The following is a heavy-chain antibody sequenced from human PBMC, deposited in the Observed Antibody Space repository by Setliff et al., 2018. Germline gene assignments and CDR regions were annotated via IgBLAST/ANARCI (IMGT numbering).Heavy chain of an antibody. CDR3: ARGYCSGGSCYEGSFDY. Sequence: SVKVSCKASGGTFSSYAISWVRQAPGQGLEWMGGIIPIFGTANYAQKFQGRVTITTDKSTSTAYMELSSLRSEDTAVYYCARGYCSGGSCYEGSFDYWGQGTLVTVSS. J-gene: IGHJ4*02. CDR2: IIPIFGTA. V-gene: IGHV1-69*05. D-gene: IGHD2-15*01. CDR1: GGTFSSYA.